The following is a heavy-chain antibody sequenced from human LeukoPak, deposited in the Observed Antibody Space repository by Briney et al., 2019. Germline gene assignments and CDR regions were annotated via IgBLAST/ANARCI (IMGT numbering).Heavy chain of an antibody. J-gene: IGHJ4*02. Sequence: SETLSLTRTVSGGSISSYYWSWIRQPPGKGLEWIGYVFHSGSTNYNPSLKSRVTISVDTSKNQFSLKLTSVTAADTAVYYCARDSSGYYRIDYWGQGTLATVSS. CDR3: ARDSSGYYRIDY. CDR2: VFHSGST. V-gene: IGHV4-59*08. D-gene: IGHD3-22*01. CDR1: GGSISSYY.